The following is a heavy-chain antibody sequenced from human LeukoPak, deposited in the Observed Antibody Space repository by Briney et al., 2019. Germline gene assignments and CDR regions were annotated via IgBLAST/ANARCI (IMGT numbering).Heavy chain of an antibody. CDR1: GFTLRTYW. D-gene: IGHD2-15*01. CDR2: IKEDGSER. V-gene: IGHV3-7*03. J-gene: IGHJ5*02. CDR3: ARGLRYCSGGSCLNWFDP. Sequence: GGSLRLSCVTSGFTLRTYWMSWVRQAPGKGLEWVANIKEDGSERSYVDSVKGRFTISRDNAKNSLYLQMNSLRAGDTAVYYCARGLRYCSGGSCLNWFDPWGQGTLVTVSS.